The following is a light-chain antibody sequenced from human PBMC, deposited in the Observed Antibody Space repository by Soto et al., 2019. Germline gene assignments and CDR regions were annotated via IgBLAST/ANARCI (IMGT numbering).Light chain of an antibody. Sequence: DIQMTQYPSSLSASVGDRVTITCRANLIVANYLHWYQQKSGRVPKLLIYAASNLQRGVPSRFSGSGSGTDFTLTVSSLQAEDVAVYYCQQYYSTPLTFGGGTKVDI. CDR1: LIVANY. V-gene: IGKV1-39*01. CDR2: AAS. CDR3: QQYYSTPLT. J-gene: IGKJ4*01.